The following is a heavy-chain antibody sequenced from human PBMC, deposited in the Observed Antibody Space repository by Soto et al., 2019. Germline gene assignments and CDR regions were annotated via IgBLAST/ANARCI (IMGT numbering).Heavy chain of an antibody. CDR1: GGTFSSYA. CDR2: IIPIFGTA. Sequence: QVQLVQSGAEVKKPGSSVKVSCKASGGTFSSYAISWVRQAPGQGLEWMGGIIPIFGTANYAQKFQGRVTITADESTSTAYMELSSLRSEDTAVYYCARSAHHFESSGNYYTYYLDSWGQGTLVTVSS. CDR3: ARSAHHFESSGNYYTYYLDS. V-gene: IGHV1-69*01. J-gene: IGHJ4*02. D-gene: IGHD3-22*01.